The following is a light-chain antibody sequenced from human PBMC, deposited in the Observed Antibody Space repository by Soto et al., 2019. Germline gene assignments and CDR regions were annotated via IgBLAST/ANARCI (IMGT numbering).Light chain of an antibody. CDR3: QQRANWSLT. CDR1: QSVSSY. V-gene: IGKV3-11*01. CDR2: DAS. Sequence: EIVLTQSPATLSLSPGERATLSCRASQSVSSYLAWYQQKPGQAPRLLIHDASNRAPGIPARFSGSGSGTDFTLTISSLEPEDFAVYYCQQRANWSLTFGGGTKVEIK. J-gene: IGKJ4*01.